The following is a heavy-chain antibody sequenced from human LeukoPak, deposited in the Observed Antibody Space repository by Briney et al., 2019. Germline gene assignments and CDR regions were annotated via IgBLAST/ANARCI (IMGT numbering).Heavy chain of an antibody. D-gene: IGHD3-3*01. J-gene: IGHJ3*02. CDR2: IYPGDSDT. CDR3: ARQDGRRTIPAFDI. CDR1: GYSFTSYW. V-gene: IGHV5-51*01. Sequence: GSLKITCKCSGYSFTSYWIGWVRQMPGKGLEWMGIIYPGDSDTRYSPSFQGQVTISADKSISTAYLQWSSLKASDTAMYYCARQDGRRTIPAFDIWGQGTMVTVSS.